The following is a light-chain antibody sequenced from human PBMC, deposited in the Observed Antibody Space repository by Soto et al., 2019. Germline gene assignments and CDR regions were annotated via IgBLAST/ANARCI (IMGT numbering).Light chain of an antibody. J-gene: IGKJ3*01. CDR3: HQYNSWPRGT. V-gene: IGKV3-15*01. CDR1: QSVNLN. Sequence: EIVLTQSPGTLSLSPGERATLSCTASQSVNLNLAWYQQKPGQPPRLLLYGASTRATGIPVRFRGSGSGTEFTLTIRSLQSEDSAVYYCHQYNSWPRGTFGPGTKVDIK. CDR2: GAS.